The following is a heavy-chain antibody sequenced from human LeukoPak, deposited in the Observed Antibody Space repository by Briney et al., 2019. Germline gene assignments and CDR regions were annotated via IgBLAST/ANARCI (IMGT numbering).Heavy chain of an antibody. CDR1: GYTFTSYY. J-gene: IGHJ4*02. D-gene: IGHD4-17*01. V-gene: IGHV1-46*01. Sequence: ASVKVSCKASGYTFTSYYMHWVRQAPGQGLEWMGIINPSGGSTSYAQKFQGRVTITRDTSASTAYMELSSLRSEDTAVYYCARDPPYGSLFDYWGQGTLVTVSS. CDR3: ARDPPYGSLFDY. CDR2: INPSGGST.